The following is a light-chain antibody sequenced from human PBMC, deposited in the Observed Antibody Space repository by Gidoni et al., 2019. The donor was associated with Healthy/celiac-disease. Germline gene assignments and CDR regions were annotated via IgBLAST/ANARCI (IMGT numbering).Light chain of an antibody. CDR1: QSISSY. Sequence: INMTQSPSSLSASVGDRVTITCRASQSISSYLNWYQQKPGKAPKLLIYAASSLQSGVPSRFSGSGSGTDFTLTISSLQPEDFATYYCQQGYSTPRTFGQXTKLEIK. J-gene: IGKJ2*01. V-gene: IGKV1-39*01. CDR3: QQGYSTPRT. CDR2: AAS.